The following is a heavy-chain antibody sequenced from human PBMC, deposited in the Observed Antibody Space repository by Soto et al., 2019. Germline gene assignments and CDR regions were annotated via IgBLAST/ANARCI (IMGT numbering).Heavy chain of an antibody. Sequence: GESLKISCKGSGYSFTSYWISWVRQMPGKGLEWMGRIDPSDSYTNYSPSFQGHVTISADKSISTAYLQWSSLKASDTAMYYCARLNFDSSYYDFWSGYGRADWFDPWGQGTLVTVSS. D-gene: IGHD3-3*01. V-gene: IGHV5-10-1*01. CDR3: ARLNFDSSYYDFWSGYGRADWFDP. CDR2: IDPSDSYT. J-gene: IGHJ5*02. CDR1: GYSFTSYW.